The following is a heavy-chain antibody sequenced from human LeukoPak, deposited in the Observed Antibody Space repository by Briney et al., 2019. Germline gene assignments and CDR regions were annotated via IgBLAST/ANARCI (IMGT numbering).Heavy chain of an antibody. CDR3: ARGSGIGRAFDI. D-gene: IGHD3-10*01. V-gene: IGHV3-48*01. J-gene: IGHJ3*02. CDR2: ISSSSSTI. Sequence: GSLRLSCAVSGFTFSNYNMNWIRQAPGKGLEWVSHISSSSSTIYYADSVKGRFTISRDNAKNSLFLQMNSLRAEDTAVYYCARGSGIGRAFDIWGQGTMVTVSS. CDR1: GFTFSNYN.